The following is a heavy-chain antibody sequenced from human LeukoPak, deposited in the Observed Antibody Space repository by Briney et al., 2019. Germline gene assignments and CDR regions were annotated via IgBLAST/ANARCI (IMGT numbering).Heavy chain of an antibody. Sequence: ASVKVSCKASGYTFTSYYMHWARQAPGQGLEWMGIINPSGGSTSYAQKFQGRVTMTRDTSTSTVYMELSSLRSEDTAVYYCAICSGGSCYSRGGVDYWGQGTLVTVSS. CDR3: AICSGGSCYSRGGVDY. V-gene: IGHV1-46*03. CDR1: GYTFTSYY. D-gene: IGHD2-15*01. CDR2: INPSGGST. J-gene: IGHJ4*02.